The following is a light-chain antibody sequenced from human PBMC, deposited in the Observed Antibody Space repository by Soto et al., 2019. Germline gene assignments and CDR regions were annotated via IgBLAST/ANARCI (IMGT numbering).Light chain of an antibody. CDR2: AAS. CDR3: LQDYNYPWT. CDR1: QGIRND. J-gene: IGKJ1*01. Sequence: IQMPQSPASMSASVVARITITCRASQGIRNDLGWYQQKPGKAPKLLIYAASSLQSGVPSRFSGSGSGTDFTLTISSLQPEDFATYYCLQDYNYPWTFGQGTKVDIK. V-gene: IGKV1-6*01.